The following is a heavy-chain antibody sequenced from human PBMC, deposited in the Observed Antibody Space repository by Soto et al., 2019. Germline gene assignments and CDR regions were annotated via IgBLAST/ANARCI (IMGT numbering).Heavy chain of an antibody. CDR3: ARVKTVDYYGMGV. D-gene: IGHD4-4*01. V-gene: IGHV4-4*07. CDR1: GGSMSSYF. CDR2: IYSSGST. Sequence: PSETLSLTCTVSGGSMSSYFWSWIRQPAGKGLEWIGRIYSSGSTDYNPSLKSRVTMSIDTSKNQFSPNLSSVTAADTAVYFCARVKTVDYYGMGVWGQGTTVTVSS. J-gene: IGHJ6*02.